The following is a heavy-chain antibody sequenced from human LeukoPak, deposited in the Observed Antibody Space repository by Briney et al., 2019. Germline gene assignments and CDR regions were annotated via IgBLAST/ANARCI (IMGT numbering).Heavy chain of an antibody. CDR1: GYTFTNSD. CDR3: TRGSRYVFWSGYQTYYYYYMDV. J-gene: IGHJ6*03. Sequence: ASMKVSCKASGYTFTNSDVNWVRQATGQGLEWMGWMNPNSGNTGYAQKFQGRITMTRNTSISTAYMELSSLRSEDTAVYFCTRGSRYVFWSGYQTYYYYYMDVWGKGTTVTVSS. D-gene: IGHD3-3*01. CDR2: MNPNSGNT. V-gene: IGHV1-8*02.